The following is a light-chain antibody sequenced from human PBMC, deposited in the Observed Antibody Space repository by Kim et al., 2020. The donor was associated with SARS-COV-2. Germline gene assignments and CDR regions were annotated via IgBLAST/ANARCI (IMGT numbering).Light chain of an antibody. CDR1: QSLSSY. Sequence: DIQMTQSPSTLSASVGDRVTITCRASQSLSSYLAWYQQKAGEAPKLLIYGASGLETGVPSRFSGSGSGTEFTLTISSLQPDDFATYDCQQYSNGWTFGQGTKLEI. J-gene: IGKJ1*01. CDR3: QQYSNGWT. V-gene: IGKV1-5*03. CDR2: GAS.